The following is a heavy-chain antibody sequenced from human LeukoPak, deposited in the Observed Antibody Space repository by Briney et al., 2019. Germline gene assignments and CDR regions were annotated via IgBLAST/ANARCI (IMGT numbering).Heavy chain of an antibody. D-gene: IGHD4-11*01. CDR1: GYSFTSFW. J-gene: IGHJ4*02. CDR2: IYPGDSDT. Sequence: GESLKISCKGSGYSFTSFWIGWVRQMPGKGLEWMGIIYPGDSDTRYSPSFQGQVTISADKSISTAYLQWSGLKASDTAMYYCARRGYSNYVPFDYWGQGTLVTVSS. V-gene: IGHV5-51*01. CDR3: ARRGYSNYVPFDY.